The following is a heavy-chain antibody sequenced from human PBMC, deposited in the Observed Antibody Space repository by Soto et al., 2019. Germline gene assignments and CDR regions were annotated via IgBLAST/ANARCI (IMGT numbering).Heavy chain of an antibody. Sequence: PGKSLKISCKGSGYSFTSYWISWVRQMPGKGLEWMGRIDPSDSYTNYSPSFQGHVTISADKSISTAYLQWSSLKASDTAMYYCARRVAAATHFDYWGQGTLVTVSS. CDR3: ARRVAAATHFDY. CDR1: GYSFTSYW. J-gene: IGHJ4*02. V-gene: IGHV5-10-1*01. CDR2: IDPSDSYT. D-gene: IGHD6-13*01.